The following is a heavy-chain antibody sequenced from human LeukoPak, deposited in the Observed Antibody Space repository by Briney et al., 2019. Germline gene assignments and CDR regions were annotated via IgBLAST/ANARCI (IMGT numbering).Heavy chain of an antibody. V-gene: IGHV1-8*01. CDR2: MNPNSGNT. Sequence: ASVKVSCKASGYTFTSYDINWVRQAPGQGLEWMAWMNPNSGNTGYVQKLQGRVTMTTDTSTSTAYMELRSLRSDDTAVYYCARVSYFWSGYPDYWGQGTLVTVSS. CDR3: ARVSYFWSGYPDY. CDR1: GYTFTSYD. D-gene: IGHD3-3*01. J-gene: IGHJ4*02.